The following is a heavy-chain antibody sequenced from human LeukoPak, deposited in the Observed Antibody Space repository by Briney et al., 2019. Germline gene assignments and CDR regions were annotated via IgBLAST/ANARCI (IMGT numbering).Heavy chain of an antibody. CDR3: ARDYGGDSGWFDP. CDR1: GYTFTNYD. Sequence: VASVKVSCKASGYTFTNYDLNWVRQATGQGLEWLGWMKPNSGETGYAQKFQGRVTLTRDTSISTAYMELSGLKSEDTAVYYCARDYGGDSGWFDPWGQGTLVTVSS. J-gene: IGHJ5*02. V-gene: IGHV1-8*01. D-gene: IGHD4-23*01. CDR2: MKPNSGET.